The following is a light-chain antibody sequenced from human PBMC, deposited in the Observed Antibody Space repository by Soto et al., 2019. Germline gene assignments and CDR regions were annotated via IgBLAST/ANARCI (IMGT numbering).Light chain of an antibody. CDR1: QSVSSS. V-gene: IGKV3-15*01. Sequence: EIVMTQSPATLSVSPGERATLSCRASQSVSSSLAWYQQKPGQAPRLLIYHASTRATGIPARFSGSGSGTEFTLTISSPQSEDFAVYYCQQYNKWPLTFGGGTKVEIK. CDR3: QQYNKWPLT. J-gene: IGKJ4*01. CDR2: HAS.